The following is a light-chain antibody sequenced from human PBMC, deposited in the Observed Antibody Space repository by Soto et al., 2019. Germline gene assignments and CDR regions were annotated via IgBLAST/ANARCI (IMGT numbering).Light chain of an antibody. CDR3: QYHDDH. Sequence: DTQMTQSPSTVSASVGDRVTITCRASQYISTWLAWNQQKPGKAPKLLIHDASSLESGVPSRFSGSGSGTEFTLTISSLQPDDFATYYCQYHDDHFGPGTKVDIK. J-gene: IGKJ3*01. V-gene: IGKV1-5*01. CDR2: DAS. CDR1: QYISTW.